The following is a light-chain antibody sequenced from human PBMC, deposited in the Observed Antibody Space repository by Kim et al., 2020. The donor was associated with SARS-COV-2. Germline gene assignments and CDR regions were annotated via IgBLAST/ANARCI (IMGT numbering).Light chain of an antibody. CDR2: EAS. CDR1: HSVNTW. Sequence: DIQMTQSPSTLSASVGDRITLTCRASHSVNTWLAWYQQKPGKAPKLLIYEASSLERGVPSRFSGSGSGTEFTLTISSLQPDDFATYFCQQYSSSWTFGQGTKVDIK. CDR3: QQYSSSWT. J-gene: IGKJ1*01. V-gene: IGKV1-5*03.